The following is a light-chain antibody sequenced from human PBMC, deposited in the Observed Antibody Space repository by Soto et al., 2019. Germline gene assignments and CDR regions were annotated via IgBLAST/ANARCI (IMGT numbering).Light chain of an antibody. V-gene: IGKV3-15*01. Sequence: ILMTQSPATLSGSPGERATLSCRASQAISDNLAWYQHKPGQPPRLLIYGASSRATGVPVRLSGSGSGVAFTLTISGLQPEDFAVYHCQQYNQWTGTFGHGTKVDIK. CDR3: QQYNQWTGT. J-gene: IGKJ1*01. CDR1: QAISDN. CDR2: GAS.